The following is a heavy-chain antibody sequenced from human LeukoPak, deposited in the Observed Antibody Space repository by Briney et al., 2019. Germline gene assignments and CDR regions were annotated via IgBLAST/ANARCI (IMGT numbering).Heavy chain of an antibody. Sequence: GGSLRLSCAASGFSLSSHAMSWVRQAPGKGLEWVTLISDDGSIKSYADSVKGRFTISRDNSKNTLNLQMNSLRAEDTAVYYCATSFINAFDIWGQGTMVTVSS. D-gene: IGHD3-16*02. CDR1: GFSLSSHA. V-gene: IGHV3-30-3*01. CDR2: ISDDGSIK. J-gene: IGHJ3*02. CDR3: ATSFINAFDI.